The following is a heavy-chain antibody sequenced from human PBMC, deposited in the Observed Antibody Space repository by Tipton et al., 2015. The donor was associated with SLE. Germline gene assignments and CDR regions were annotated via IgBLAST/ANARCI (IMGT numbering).Heavy chain of an antibody. Sequence: SLRLSCAASGFTFSSYAMIWVRQAPGAGLEWVSVIHAGGTTHYADSVKGRFTISRDISKKTVYLQMNSLRVEDTAVHYCAKGILYGVAEYWGQGTLVTVSS. CDR1: GFTFSSYA. J-gene: IGHJ4*02. V-gene: IGHV3-23*03. CDR3: AKGILYGVAEY. CDR2: IHAGGTT. D-gene: IGHD3-3*01.